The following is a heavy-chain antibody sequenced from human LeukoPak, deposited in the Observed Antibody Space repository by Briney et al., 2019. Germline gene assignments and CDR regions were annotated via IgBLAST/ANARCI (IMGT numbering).Heavy chain of an antibody. D-gene: IGHD4-17*01. CDR2: IYYSGST. Sequence: PSETLSLTCTVSGGSISSSSYYWGWIRQPPGKGLEWIGSIYYSGSTYYNPSLKSRVTISVDTSKNQFSLKLSSVTAADTAVYYCARSNGDYGDYNWFDPWGQGTLVTVSS. J-gene: IGHJ5*02. V-gene: IGHV4-39*07. CDR3: ARSNGDYGDYNWFDP. CDR1: GGSISSSSYY.